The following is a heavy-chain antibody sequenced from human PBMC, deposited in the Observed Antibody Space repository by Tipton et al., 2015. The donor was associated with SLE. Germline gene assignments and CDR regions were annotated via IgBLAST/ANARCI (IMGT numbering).Heavy chain of an antibody. D-gene: IGHD2-15*01. J-gene: IGHJ5*02. Sequence: TLSLTCTVSGGSISSGGYYWSWIRQHPGKGLEYIGFIYHGGSTYYNPSLKSRVTISVDTSKNQFSLNMNFVTAADTAVYYCARSSARRLDPWGQGTLVTVSS. CDR2: IYHGGST. V-gene: IGHV4-31*03. CDR3: ARSSARRLDP. CDR1: GGSISSGGYY.